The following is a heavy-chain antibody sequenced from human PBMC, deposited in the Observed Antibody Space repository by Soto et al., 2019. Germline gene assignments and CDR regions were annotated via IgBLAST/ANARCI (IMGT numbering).Heavy chain of an antibody. Sequence: SETLSLTCTVSGGSISSGGYYWSWIRQHPGKGLEWIGYIYYSGSTYYNPSLKSRVTISVDTSKNQFSLKLSSVTAADTAVYYCARDRRVLGPARIRGNAYFDYWGQGTLVTVSS. CDR3: ARDRRVLGPARIRGNAYFDY. D-gene: IGHD2-2*01. V-gene: IGHV4-31*03. CDR1: GGSISSGGYY. J-gene: IGHJ4*02. CDR2: IYYSGST.